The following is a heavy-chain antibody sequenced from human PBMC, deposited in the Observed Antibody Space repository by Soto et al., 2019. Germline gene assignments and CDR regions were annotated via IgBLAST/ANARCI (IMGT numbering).Heavy chain of an antibody. CDR2: IKQDGSEK. CDR3: ARVDGSGRYYYYYYMDV. J-gene: IGHJ6*03. Sequence: GGSLRLSCAASGFTFSSYWMSWVRQAPGKGLEWVANIKQDGSEKYYVDSVKGRFTISRDNAKNSLYLQMNSLRAEDTAVYYCARVDGSGRYYYYYYMDVWGKGTTVTVSS. CDR1: GFTFSSYW. D-gene: IGHD3-10*01. V-gene: IGHV3-7*01.